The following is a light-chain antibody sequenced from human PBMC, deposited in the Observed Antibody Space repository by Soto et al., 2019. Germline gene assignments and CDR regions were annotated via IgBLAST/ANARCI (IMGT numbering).Light chain of an antibody. J-gene: IGKJ2*02. CDR3: QQYYSYPST. V-gene: IGKV1-8*01. CDR2: AAS. CDR1: QGISSY. Sequence: AIRMTQSPSSLSASTGDRVTITCRASQGISSYLAWYQQKPGKAPKLLIYAASTLQSGVPSRFSGSGSGTDFTLTSICLQSEDFATYYCQQYYSYPSTFGQGTKMEIK.